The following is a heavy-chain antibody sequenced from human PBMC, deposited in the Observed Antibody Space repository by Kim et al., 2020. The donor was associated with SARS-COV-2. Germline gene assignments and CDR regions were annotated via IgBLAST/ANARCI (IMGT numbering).Heavy chain of an antibody. Sequence: YNPALKSRVTLSVDTSKNQFSLKPSSVTAADTAVYYCARVRSSGWYSFDYWGQGTLVTVSS. CDR3: ARVRSSGWYSFDY. D-gene: IGHD6-19*01. J-gene: IGHJ4*02. V-gene: IGHV4-59*01.